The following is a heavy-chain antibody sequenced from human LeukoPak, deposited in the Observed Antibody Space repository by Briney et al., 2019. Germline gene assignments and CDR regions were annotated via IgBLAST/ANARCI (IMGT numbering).Heavy chain of an antibody. CDR1: GYTFTSYG. CDR3: ARDGTHYDSSGGSYFDY. J-gene: IGHJ4*02. D-gene: IGHD3-22*01. CDR2: ISAYNGNT. Sequence: GASVKVSCTASGYTFTSYGISWVRQAPGQGLEWMGWISAYNGNTNYAQKLQGRVTMTTDTSTSTAYMELSSLRSEDTAVYYCARDGTHYDSSGGSYFDYWGQGTLVTVSS. V-gene: IGHV1-18*01.